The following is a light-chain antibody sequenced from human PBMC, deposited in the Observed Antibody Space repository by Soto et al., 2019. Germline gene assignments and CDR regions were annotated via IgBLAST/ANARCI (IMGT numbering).Light chain of an antibody. CDR3: CSYAGSRTYL. V-gene: IGLV2-23*01. CDR2: EGT. CDR1: SGDVGSYDL. J-gene: IGLJ1*01. Sequence: HSALTQPSSVSGSPGQSITISCTGTSGDVGSYDLVSWYQQQPGKAPKLLIYEGTQRPSGLSTRFSGSKSGNTASLTISGLQADDEADYYCCSYAGSRTYLFGTGTKVTVL.